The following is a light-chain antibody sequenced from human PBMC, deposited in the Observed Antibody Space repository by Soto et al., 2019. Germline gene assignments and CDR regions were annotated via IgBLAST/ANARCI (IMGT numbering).Light chain of an antibody. J-gene: IGLJ1*01. CDR2: EVS. CDR3: SSYTDSRTYV. CDR1: SSDVGGYNY. Sequence: QSALTQPASVSGSPGQSITISCTGASSDVGGYNYVSWYQQHPGKAPKLMIYEVSNRPSGVSSRFSGSKSGNTASLTISGLQSEDEADYYGSSYTDSRTYVFGTGTKVTVL. V-gene: IGLV2-14*01.